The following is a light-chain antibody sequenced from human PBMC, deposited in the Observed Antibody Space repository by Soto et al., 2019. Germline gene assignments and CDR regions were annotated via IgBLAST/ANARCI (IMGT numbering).Light chain of an antibody. V-gene: IGLV7-46*01. CDR1: TGAVTSGHY. Sequence: HAVVTQEPSLTVSPGGTGTLTCGSSTGAVTSGHYPYWFQQKPGQAPRTLIYDTSNKHSWTPARFSGSLLGGKAALTLSGAQPEDEAEYYCLLSYSGARPVVFGGGTKLTVL. J-gene: IGLJ2*01. CDR3: LLSYSGARPVV. CDR2: DTS.